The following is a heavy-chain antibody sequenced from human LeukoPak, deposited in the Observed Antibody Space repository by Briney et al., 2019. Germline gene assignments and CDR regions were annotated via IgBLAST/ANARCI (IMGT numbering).Heavy chain of an antibody. CDR1: GFTFSSYA. CDR2: ISYDGSNK. V-gene: IGHV3-30*04. CDR3: AKDTGGSGYCVDY. D-gene: IGHD3-22*01. J-gene: IGHJ4*02. Sequence: GGSLRLSCAASGFTFSSYATHWVRQAPGKGLEWVAVISYDGSNKYYADSVKGRFTISRDNSKNTLYLQMNSLRAEDTAVYYCAKDTGGSGYCVDYWGQGTLVTVSS.